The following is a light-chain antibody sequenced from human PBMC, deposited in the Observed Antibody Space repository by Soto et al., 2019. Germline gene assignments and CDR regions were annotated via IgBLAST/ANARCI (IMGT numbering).Light chain of an antibody. Sequence: PGERGTLSCRASQSVSSDYLAXYKXKXGXXXRXXXYGASSRATGIPDRFSGSGYGTDFTLTINRLEPEDFAVYYCQQYGSSPKTFGQGTKVDIK. CDR1: QSVSSDY. V-gene: IGKV3-20*01. J-gene: IGKJ1*01. CDR3: QQYGSSPKT. CDR2: GAS.